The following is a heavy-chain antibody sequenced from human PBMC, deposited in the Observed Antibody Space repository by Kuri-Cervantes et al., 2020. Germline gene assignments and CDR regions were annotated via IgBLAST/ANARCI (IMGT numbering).Heavy chain of an antibody. CDR2: IDWDDDK. Sequence: SGPTLVKPTQTLTLTCTFSGFSLSTSGMRVSWIRQPPGKALEWHARIDWDDDKFYSTSLKTRLTISKDTSKNQVVLTMTNMDPVDTATYYCARTNLDYGEYGNRMYYFDYWGQGTLVTVSS. D-gene: IGHD4-17*01. CDR1: GFSLSTSGMR. J-gene: IGHJ4*02. V-gene: IGHV2-70*04. CDR3: ARTNLDYGEYGNRMYYFDY.